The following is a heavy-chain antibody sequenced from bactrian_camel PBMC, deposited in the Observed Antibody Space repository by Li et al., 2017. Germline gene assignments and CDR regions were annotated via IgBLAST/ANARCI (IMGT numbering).Heavy chain of an antibody. CDR2: VSASGRA. D-gene: IGHD6*01. CDR3: AAEPRQHESCVGSVVAIWAFGT. V-gene: IGHV3S53*01. Sequence: QLVESGGGSVQPGESLRLSCTATTRFSTDFLDSDMGWYRQTPGNECELVASVSASGRADYADFVKGRFTVSKDNAKNIVYLQMDNLKPEDTAIYYCAAEPRQHESCVGSVVAIWAFGTTGQGTQVTVS. J-gene: IGHJ6*01. CDR1: TRFSTDFLDSD.